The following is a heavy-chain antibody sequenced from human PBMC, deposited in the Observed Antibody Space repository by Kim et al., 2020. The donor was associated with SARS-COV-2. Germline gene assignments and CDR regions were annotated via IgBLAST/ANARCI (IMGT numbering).Heavy chain of an antibody. CDR2: ISSSGSTI. CDR3: ARRGCXSTRGCYFDY. J-gene: IGHJ4*02. CDR1: GFTFSDYY. D-gene: IGHD2-2*01. Sequence: GGSLRLSCAASGFTFSDYYMSWIRQXPGKXXEXVSYISSSGSTIYYADSVKGRFTISRDNAKNSLYLQMNSLRAEXTXSYXCARRGCXSTRGCYFDYWGQGTLVTV. V-gene: IGHV3-11*04.